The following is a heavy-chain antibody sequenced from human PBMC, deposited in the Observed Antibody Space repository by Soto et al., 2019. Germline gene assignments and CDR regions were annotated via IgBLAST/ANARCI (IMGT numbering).Heavy chain of an antibody. CDR2: IYYSGSN. CDR1: GGSISSYY. V-gene: IGHV4-59*01. CDR3: ARTRYDSSGYYPYYFDY. Sequence: PSETLSLTCTVSGGSISSYYWSWIRQPPGKGLEWIGYIYYSGSNKYNPSLKRRGTIAVDTSKNQFSLKLSSVTAADTAVYYCARTRYDSSGYYPYYFDYWGQGTLVTVSS. J-gene: IGHJ4*02. D-gene: IGHD3-22*01.